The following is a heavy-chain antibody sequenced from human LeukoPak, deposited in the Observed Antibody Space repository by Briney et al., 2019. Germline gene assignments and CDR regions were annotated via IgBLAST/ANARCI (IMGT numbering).Heavy chain of an antibody. V-gene: IGHV4-34*01. Sequence: KPSETLSLTYAVYGGSFSGYYWSWIRQPPGKGLEWNGEINHSGSTNYNPSLKSRVTISVDTSKNQFSLKLSSVTAADTAVYYCARRYYYGSGPFDYWGQGTLVTVSS. J-gene: IGHJ4*02. CDR3: ARRYYYGSGPFDY. D-gene: IGHD3-10*01. CDR1: GGSFSGYY. CDR2: INHSGST.